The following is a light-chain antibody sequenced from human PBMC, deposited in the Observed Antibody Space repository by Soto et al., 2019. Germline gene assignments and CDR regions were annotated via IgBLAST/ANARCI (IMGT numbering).Light chain of an antibody. J-gene: IGKJ2*01. CDR1: QSVTSSY. V-gene: IGKV3-20*01. CDR2: GAS. Sequence: EIVLTQSPGTLSLSPGERATLSCRASQSVTSSYLVWYQQKPGQAPRLLIYGASSRATAIPDRFSGSGSGTDFTLTISRLEPEDFAVYYCQQYGTSPPYTFGQGTKLEIK. CDR3: QQYGTSPPYT.